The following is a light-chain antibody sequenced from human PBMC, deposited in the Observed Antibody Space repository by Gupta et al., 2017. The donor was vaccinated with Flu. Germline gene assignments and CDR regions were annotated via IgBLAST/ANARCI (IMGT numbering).Light chain of an antibody. Sequence: LQSGVPSKFSGSGSGTXFTLTIXSLQPEDFATYYCQQDNSYPKTFGXGTKLEIK. CDR3: QQDNSYPKT. J-gene: IGKJ2*01. V-gene: IGKV1-16*02.